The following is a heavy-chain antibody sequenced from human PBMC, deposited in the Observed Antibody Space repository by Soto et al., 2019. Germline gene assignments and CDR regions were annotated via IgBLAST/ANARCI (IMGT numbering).Heavy chain of an antibody. V-gene: IGHV3-74*01. CDR3: ARDTGGLDY. CDR2: INTDERST. Sequence: EVQLVESGGGLVQPGGSLRLSCAASGFTFSSYWMHWVRQAPGKGRVWVSRINTDERSTSYADSVQDRFTISRDNAKNTLYLQMSSLRAEDTAVYYCARDTGGLDYWGQGTLVTVSS. CDR1: GFTFSSYW. D-gene: IGHD3-16*01. J-gene: IGHJ4*02.